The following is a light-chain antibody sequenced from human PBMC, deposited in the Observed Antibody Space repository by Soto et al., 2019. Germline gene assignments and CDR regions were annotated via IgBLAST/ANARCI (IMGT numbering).Light chain of an antibody. CDR3: QQYNNWPPIT. CDR2: DAS. Sequence: EIVLTHSPATLSLSPWERATLSWRASQSVSSYLAWYQQKPGQAPRLLIYDASNRATGIPARFSGSGSGTEFTLTISSLQSEDFAVYYCQQYNNWPPITFGQGTRLEI. V-gene: IGKV3-11*01. CDR1: QSVSSY. J-gene: IGKJ5*01.